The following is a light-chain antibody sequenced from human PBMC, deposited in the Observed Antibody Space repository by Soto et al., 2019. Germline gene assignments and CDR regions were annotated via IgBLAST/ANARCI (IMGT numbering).Light chain of an antibody. CDR1: QTISFY. V-gene: IGKV1-39*01. CDR2: ATS. Sequence: IQMTQSPSSLSASVGDTVTITCRASQTISFYLNWYQQKPGRTPNLLSYATSSLQSGVPSRFDGSGSGTEFTLTISSLQPDVFATYYCQQSFSTPHPFGQGTKLELK. CDR3: QQSFSTPHP. J-gene: IGKJ2*01.